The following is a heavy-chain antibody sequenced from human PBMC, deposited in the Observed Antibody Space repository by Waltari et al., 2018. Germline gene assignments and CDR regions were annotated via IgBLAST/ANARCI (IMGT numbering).Heavy chain of an antibody. CDR1: GFTFSSYA. J-gene: IGHJ4*02. Sequence: EVQLLESGGGLVQPGGSLRLSCAASGFTFSSYAMSWVRQAPGKGLEWVSAISGGGGSKYYADYVEGRCTISRDNSKNTLYLQMNSLRAEDTAVYYCAKVGIVGATVWFDYWGQGTLVTVSS. D-gene: IGHD1-26*01. V-gene: IGHV3-23*01. CDR3: AKVGIVGATVWFDY. CDR2: ISGGGGSK.